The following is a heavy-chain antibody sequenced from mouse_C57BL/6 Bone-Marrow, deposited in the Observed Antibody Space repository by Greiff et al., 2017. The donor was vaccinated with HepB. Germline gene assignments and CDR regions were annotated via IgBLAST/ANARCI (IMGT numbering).Heavy chain of an antibody. CDR2: IDPSDSYT. CDR3: ARQGGYYYAMDY. V-gene: IGHV1-59*01. Sequence: QVHVKQPGAELVRPGTSVKLSCKASGYTFTSYWMHWVKQRPGQGLEWIGVIDPSDSYTNYNQKFKGKATLTVDTSSSTAYMQLSSLTSEDSAVYYCARQGGYYYAMDYWGQGTSVTVSS. J-gene: IGHJ4*01. CDR1: GYTFTSYW.